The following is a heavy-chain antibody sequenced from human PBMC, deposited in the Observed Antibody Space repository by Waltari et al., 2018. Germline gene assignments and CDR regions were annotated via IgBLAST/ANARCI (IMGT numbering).Heavy chain of an antibody. J-gene: IGHJ6*02. CDR2: INHSGST. CDR3: ARFRLRRPDPYYYYDMDV. D-gene: IGHD5-18*01. V-gene: IGHV4-34*01. Sequence: QVQLQQWGAGLLKPSETLSLTCAVYGGSFSGYYWSWIRQPPGKGLEWIGEINHSGSTNYNPSLKSRVTISVDTSKTQFSLKLSSVTAADTAVYYCARFRLRRPDPYYYYDMDVWGQGTTVTVSS. CDR1: GGSFSGYY.